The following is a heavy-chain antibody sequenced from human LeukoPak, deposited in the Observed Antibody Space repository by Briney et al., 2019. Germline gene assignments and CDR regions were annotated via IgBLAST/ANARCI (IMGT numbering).Heavy chain of an antibody. D-gene: IGHD3-3*01. CDR1: GYTLTELS. CDR3: ASSLSITIFGVVQTQY. Sequence: GASVKVSCKVSGYTLTELSMHWVRQAPGKGLEWMGGFDPEDGETIYAQKFQGRVTMTEDTSTDTAYMELSSLRSEDTAVYYCASSLSITIFGVVQTQYWGQGTLVTVSS. J-gene: IGHJ4*02. CDR2: FDPEDGET. V-gene: IGHV1-24*01.